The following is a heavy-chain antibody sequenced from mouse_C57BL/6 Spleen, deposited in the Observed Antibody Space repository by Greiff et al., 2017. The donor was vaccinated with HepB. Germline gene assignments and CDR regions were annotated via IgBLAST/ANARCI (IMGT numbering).Heavy chain of an antibody. D-gene: IGHD6-2*01. Sequence: VQLQQSGPELVKPGASVKISCKASGYAFSSSWMNWVKQRPGKGLEWIGRIYPGDGDTNYNGKFKGKATLTADKSSSTAYMQLSSLTSEDSAVYFCARSSLPWFAYGGQGTLVTVSA. CDR1: GYAFSSSW. V-gene: IGHV1-82*01. CDR3: ARSSLPWFAY. J-gene: IGHJ3*01. CDR2: IYPGDGDT.